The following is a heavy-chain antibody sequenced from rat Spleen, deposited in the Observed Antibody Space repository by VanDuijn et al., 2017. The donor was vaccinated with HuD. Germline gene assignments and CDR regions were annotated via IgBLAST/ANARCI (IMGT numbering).Heavy chain of an antibody. CDR3: VSEDWGVNH. V-gene: IGHV4-2*01. J-gene: IGHJ2*01. CDR1: GFNFNDYW. Sequence: EVKLVESGGGLVQPGRSLTLSCAASGFNFNDYWMGWVRPAPGKGLEWIGEINKDSSIIKFSPSLTDQFTISRDNARDTLYLQKSKLGSEDTAIYYCVSEDWGVNHWWQGVMVTVSS. D-gene: IGHD4-4*01. CDR2: INKDSSII.